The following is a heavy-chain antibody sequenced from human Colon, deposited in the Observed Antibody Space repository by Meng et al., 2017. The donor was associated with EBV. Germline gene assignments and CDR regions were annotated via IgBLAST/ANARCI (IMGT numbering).Heavy chain of an antibody. Sequence: QLQLQESGPGLVKPSEPLSLACTVSAGSLDNSDDFWDWIRQPPGKGLEWIGSARYSGTAYYNPSLTSRVTISVDTSKNQFSLNLSSLTAADTAVYYCARHVYGDSYGFWGQGTLVTVSS. CDR2: ARYSGTA. CDR3: ARHVYGDSYGF. CDR1: AGSLDNSDDF. J-gene: IGHJ4*02. V-gene: IGHV4-39*01. D-gene: IGHD4-17*01.